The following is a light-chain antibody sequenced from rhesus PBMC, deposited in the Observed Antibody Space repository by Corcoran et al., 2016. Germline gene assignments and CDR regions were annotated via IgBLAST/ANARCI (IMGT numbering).Light chain of an antibody. Sequence: DIQMTQSPSSLSASVGDTVTITCRASQSLSSWLDWYQQKPGKAPKLLIYKESSLQSGVPSRFSGSGSGTDFTLTITNLQPEDFATYDCQQHNTQPYNFGQGTKVEI. CDR2: KES. CDR3: QQHNTQPYN. V-gene: IGKV1-22*01. J-gene: IGKJ2*01. CDR1: QSLSSW.